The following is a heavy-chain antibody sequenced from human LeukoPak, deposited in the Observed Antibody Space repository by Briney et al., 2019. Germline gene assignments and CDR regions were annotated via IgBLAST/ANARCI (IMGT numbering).Heavy chain of an antibody. V-gene: IGHV3-9*03. CDR1: GFTFDDYA. Sequence: PGGSLRLSCAASGFTFDDYAMHWVRQAPGKGLEWVSGISWNSGSIGYADSVKGRFTISRDNAKNSLYLQMNSLRAEDMALYYCAKDRLRYSGSWGWFDPWGQGTLVTVSS. J-gene: IGHJ5*02. CDR3: AKDRLRYSGSWGWFDP. CDR2: ISWNSGSI. D-gene: IGHD1-26*01.